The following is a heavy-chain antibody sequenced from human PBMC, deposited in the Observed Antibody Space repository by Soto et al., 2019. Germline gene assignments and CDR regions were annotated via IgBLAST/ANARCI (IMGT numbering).Heavy chain of an antibody. CDR2: IYHSGST. Sequence: SETLSLTCAVSRGSISSSNWWSWVRQPPGKGLEWIGEIYHSGSTNYNPSLKSRVTISVDKSKNQFSLKLSSVTAADTAVYYCARGAIIAAAHYTGHFDYWGQGTLVTVSS. D-gene: IGHD6-13*01. CDR3: ARGAIIAAAHYTGHFDY. J-gene: IGHJ4*02. CDR1: RGSISSSNW. V-gene: IGHV4-4*02.